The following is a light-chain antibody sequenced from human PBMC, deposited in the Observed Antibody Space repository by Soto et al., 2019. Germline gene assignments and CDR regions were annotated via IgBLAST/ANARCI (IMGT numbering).Light chain of an antibody. J-gene: IGKJ1*01. CDR1: QDIRTE. V-gene: IGKV1-6*01. CDR3: LQDYSYPRT. CDR2: ATS. Sequence: AIQMTQSPSSLSASVGDRVTITCRASQDIRTELGGYQQKPGNAPQLLIYATSILQSGVPSRFSGIGSGTDFTLTSSSLQPEDFSTSYCLQDYSYPRTFGQGTKVEIK.